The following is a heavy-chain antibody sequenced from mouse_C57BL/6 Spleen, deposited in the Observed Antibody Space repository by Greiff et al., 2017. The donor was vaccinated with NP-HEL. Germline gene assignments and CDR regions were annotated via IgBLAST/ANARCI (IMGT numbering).Heavy chain of an antibody. V-gene: IGHV1-50*01. CDR3: ARHYGSGGGY. Sequence: QVQLQQPGAELVKPGASVTLSCKASGYTFTSYWMQWVNQRPGQGLEWIGEIDPSDSYTNYNPKFKGKATLTVDTSSSTAYMQLSSLTSEDSAVYYCARHYGSGGGYWGQGTTLTVSS. CDR1: GYTFTSYW. CDR2: IDPSDSYT. D-gene: IGHD1-1*01. J-gene: IGHJ2*01.